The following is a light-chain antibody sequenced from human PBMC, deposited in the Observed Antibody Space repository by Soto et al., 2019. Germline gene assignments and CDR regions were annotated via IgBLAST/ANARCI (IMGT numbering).Light chain of an antibody. J-gene: IGKJ5*01. CDR1: QSVSSSY. V-gene: IGKV3-20*01. Sequence: EIVLTQSPGTRSLSPGEAATPSSRPSQSVSSSYIAWYQQRPGQTPSLLIYGASTRATGIPDRFSGSGSGTHFTLTISRLEPGDFAVYYCQHFGGTTFTFGQGTRLEIK. CDR3: QHFGGTTFT. CDR2: GAS.